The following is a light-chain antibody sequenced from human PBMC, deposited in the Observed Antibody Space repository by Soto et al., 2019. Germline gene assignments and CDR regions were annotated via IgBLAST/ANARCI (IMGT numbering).Light chain of an antibody. Sequence: QSVLTQPPSASGSAGQSVTISCTGTSGDVGRYNYISWYQQRPGKAPKLIIYEVSKRPSGVPDRLSGFKYGNTASLTVSGLQAEDEADYYCSSYAGNSRYVFGTGTKVTVL. CDR1: SGDVGRYNY. J-gene: IGLJ1*01. CDR2: EVS. V-gene: IGLV2-8*01. CDR3: SSYAGNSRYV.